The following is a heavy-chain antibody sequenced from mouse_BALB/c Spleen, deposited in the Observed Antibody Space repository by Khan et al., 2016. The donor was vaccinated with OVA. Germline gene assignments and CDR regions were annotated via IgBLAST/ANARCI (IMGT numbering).Heavy chain of an antibody. CDR1: GFTFSSYA. Sequence: EVELVESGGGLVKPGGSLKLSCAASGFTFSSYAMSWIRQTPEKRLEWVASINSGGSTYYQDSVKGRVTISRDDARNILYLQMSSLRSEDTAMYYCTRLVDYWGQGTSVTVSS. J-gene: IGHJ4*01. CDR3: TRLVDY. CDR2: INSGGST. V-gene: IGHV5-6-5*01.